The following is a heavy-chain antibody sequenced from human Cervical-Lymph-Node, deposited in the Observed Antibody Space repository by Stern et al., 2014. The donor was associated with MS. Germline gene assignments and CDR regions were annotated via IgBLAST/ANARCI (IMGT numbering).Heavy chain of an antibody. D-gene: IGHD5-18*01. CDR2: VVPLNGDT. J-gene: IGHJ5*02. V-gene: IGHV1-58*01. CDR1: GITFSHSA. CDR3: ASERYTYYDDQRPPGGFGP. Sequence: QLVESGPEVKKPGTSVKVSCKASGITFSHSAVQWLRQARGQRLEWIGGVVPLNGDTNYAQSFQERVTITRDMSTSTVYMELRSLRSEDTAVYYCASERYTYYDDQRPPGGFGPWGQGTLVTVSS.